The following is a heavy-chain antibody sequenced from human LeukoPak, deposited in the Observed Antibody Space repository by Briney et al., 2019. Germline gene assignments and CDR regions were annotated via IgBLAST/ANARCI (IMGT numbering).Heavy chain of an antibody. CDR2: ISPSGDIT. Sequence: GGSLRLSCAASGFTFSRYGMHWVRQAPGKGLEWVSGISPSGDITYYADSVKGRFTISRDNSKNTVYLQVISLTAEDTAVYYCAKDDAWLRFGEWSQGTLVTVSS. J-gene: IGHJ4*02. D-gene: IGHD3-10*01. CDR1: GFTFSRYG. CDR3: AKDDAWLRFGE. V-gene: IGHV3-23*01.